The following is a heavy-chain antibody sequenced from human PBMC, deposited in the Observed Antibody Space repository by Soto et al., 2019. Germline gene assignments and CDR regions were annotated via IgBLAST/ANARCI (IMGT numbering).Heavy chain of an antibody. D-gene: IGHD3-10*01. J-gene: IGHJ4*02. CDR3: AKDRNHYGSGSYFDY. Sequence: LRLSCAASGFAFNIYAMSWVRQAPGKGLEWVSVISGSADSTNYADSVKGRFTISRDNSKNTVYLQMNSLRVEDTAVYYCAKDRNHYGSGSYFDYWGQGTLVTVSS. V-gene: IGHV3-23*01. CDR2: ISGSADST. CDR1: GFAFNIYA.